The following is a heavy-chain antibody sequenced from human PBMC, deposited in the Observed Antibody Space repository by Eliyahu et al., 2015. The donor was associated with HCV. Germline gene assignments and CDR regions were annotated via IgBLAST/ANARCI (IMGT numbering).Heavy chain of an antibody. CDR1: GFTXNTYA. J-gene: IGHJ6*02. D-gene: IGHD5-24*01. CDR2: TSYDGSNE. Sequence: QVQVVESGGGVVQPGRSLRLSCXASGFTXNTYAMHWVRQAPGKGVKWVAVTSYDGSNEYYADSVKGRFTISRDNSKNMVYLQMNSLRAEDTGVYYCARVSRWLQMNGLDVWGQGTTVTVSS. CDR3: ARVSRWLQMNGLDV. V-gene: IGHV3-30-3*01.